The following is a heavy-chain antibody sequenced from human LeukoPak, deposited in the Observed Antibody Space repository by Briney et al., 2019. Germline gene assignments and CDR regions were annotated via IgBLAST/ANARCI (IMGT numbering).Heavy chain of an antibody. D-gene: IGHD5-24*01. V-gene: IGHV4-4*09. Sequence: SETLSLTCTVSGGSINSYYWSWIRQPPGKGLEWIGYIYTSGSTNYNPSLKSRVTISVDTSKNQFSLKLSSVTAADTAVYYCARGIKDGYNRNWFDPWGQGTLVTVSS. CDR1: GGSINSYY. CDR2: IYTSGST. CDR3: ARGIKDGYNRNWFDP. J-gene: IGHJ5*02.